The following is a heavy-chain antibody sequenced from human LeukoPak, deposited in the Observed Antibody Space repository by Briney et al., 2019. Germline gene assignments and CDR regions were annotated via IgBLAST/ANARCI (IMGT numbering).Heavy chain of an antibody. CDR2: IYYSGST. J-gene: IGHJ3*02. V-gene: IGHV4-59*01. D-gene: IGHD4-17*01. CDR1: GGSISSYY. Sequence: SETLSLTCTVSGGSISSYYWSWIRQPPGKGLEWIGYIYYSGSTNYIPSLKSRVTISVDTSKNQFSLKLSSVTAADTAVYYCAREGGTVTTSDDAFDIWGQGTMVTVSS. CDR3: AREGGTVTTSDDAFDI.